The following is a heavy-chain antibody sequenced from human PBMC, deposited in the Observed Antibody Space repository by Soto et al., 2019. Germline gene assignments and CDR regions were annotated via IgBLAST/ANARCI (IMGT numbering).Heavy chain of an antibody. V-gene: IGHV3-33*01. CDR2: IWYDGSDK. CDR1: GFTFSSYG. CDR3: ARDRGYYDSSGTDY. Sequence: GGSLRLSCAASGFTFSSYGMHWVRQAPGKGLEWVTTIWYDGSDKYYADSVKGRFTISRDNSKNTLYLQMNSLRAEDTAVYYCARDRGYYDSSGTDYWGQGTLVTVSS. D-gene: IGHD3-22*01. J-gene: IGHJ4*02.